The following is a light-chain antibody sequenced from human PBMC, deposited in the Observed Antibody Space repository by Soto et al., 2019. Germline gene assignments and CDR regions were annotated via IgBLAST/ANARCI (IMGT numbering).Light chain of an antibody. Sequence: DIQMTQSPSTLSASVGDRVTITCRASQSISSWLAWYQQKPGKAPNLLIYAASNLEGGVPSRFSGSGSGTEFTLTISSLQPDDFATYCCQHYYTYPLTFGQGTKVEIK. V-gene: IGKV1-5*01. CDR2: AAS. CDR1: QSISSW. J-gene: IGKJ1*01. CDR3: QHYYTYPLT.